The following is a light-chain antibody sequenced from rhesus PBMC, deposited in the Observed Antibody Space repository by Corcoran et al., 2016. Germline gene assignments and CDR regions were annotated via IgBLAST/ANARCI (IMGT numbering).Light chain of an antibody. V-gene: IGKV1-25*01. CDR2: KAS. CDR1: QGISNN. Sequence: DIQMTQSPSSLSASVGDRVTITCRASQGISNNLAWYQQKPGKVPKLLIYKASTLQTGIPSRFSGSGSGTDFTLTISSLQPEDFATYYCQHGYGIRFGGGTKVEIK. CDR3: QHGYGIR. J-gene: IGKJ4*01.